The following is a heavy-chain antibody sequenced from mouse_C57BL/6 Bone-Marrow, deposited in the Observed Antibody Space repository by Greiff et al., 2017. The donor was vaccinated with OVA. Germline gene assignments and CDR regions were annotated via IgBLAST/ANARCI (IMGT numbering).Heavy chain of an antibody. V-gene: IGHV7-1*01. D-gene: IGHD2-3*01. CDR2: SRNKANDYTT. CDR1: GFTFSDFY. CDR3: ARDDGYYAYWYFDV. J-gene: IGHJ1*03. Sequence: EVQRVESGGGLVQSGRSLRLSCATSGFTFSDFYMEWVRQAPGKGLEWIAASRNKANDYTTEYSASVKGRFIVSRDTSQSILYLQMNALRAEDTAIYYCARDDGYYAYWYFDVWGTGTTVTVSS.